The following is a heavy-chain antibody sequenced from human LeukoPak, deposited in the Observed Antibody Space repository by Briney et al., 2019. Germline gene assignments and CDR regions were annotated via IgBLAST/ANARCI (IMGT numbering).Heavy chain of an antibody. J-gene: IGHJ4*02. CDR1: GFTFSDRY. D-gene: IGHD1-26*01. CDR2: ISPNSNTI. V-gene: IGHV3-11*01. CDR3: ARVYSGSFSPFDY. Sequence: GGSLRLSCAAAGFTFSDRYMSWIRQAPGKGMEWVAYISPNSNTIHYADSVKGRFTISRDNGKNSLYLQMNSLRAEDTALYYCARVYSGSFSPFDYWGQGTLVTVSS.